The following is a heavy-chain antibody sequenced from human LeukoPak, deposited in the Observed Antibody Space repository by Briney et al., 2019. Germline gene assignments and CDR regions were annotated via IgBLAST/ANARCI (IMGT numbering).Heavy chain of an antibody. J-gene: IGHJ6*02. D-gene: IGHD5-18*01. CDR2: IIPVLNIT. V-gene: IGHV1-69*04. CDR1: GGTFSTSA. CDR3: ARDQGLTAPPPYGLDV. Sequence: ASVQVSCKTSGGTFSTSAITWVRQAPGQGLEWMGRIIPVLNITTYAQRFQGRVTITADTSTSTVYMELSSLRSEEPAVYYCARDQGLTAPPPYGLDVWGQGTTVIVSS.